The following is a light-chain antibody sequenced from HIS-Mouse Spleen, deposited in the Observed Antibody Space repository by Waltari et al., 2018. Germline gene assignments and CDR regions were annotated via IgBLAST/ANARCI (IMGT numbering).Light chain of an antibody. V-gene: IGKV1-33*01. CDR2: DAS. J-gene: IGKJ4*01. CDR1: QDISNY. CDR3: QQYDNLQLT. Sequence: DIQMTQSPSSLSASVGDRVTITCQASQDISNYLNWYQQKPGKAPKLLIYDASNLETGVPSRFSVSGSGTDFTFTISSLQPEDIATYYCQQYDNLQLTFGGGTKVEIK.